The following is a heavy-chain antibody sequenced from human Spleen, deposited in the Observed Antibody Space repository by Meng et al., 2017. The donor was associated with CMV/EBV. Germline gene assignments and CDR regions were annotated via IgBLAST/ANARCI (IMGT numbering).Heavy chain of an antibody. D-gene: IGHD1-7*01. CDR2: TRNKANSYTT. CDR3: ARELELRSYYYYGMDV. V-gene: IGHV3-72*01. CDR1: GFTFSDHY. Sequence: GGSLRLSCAASGFTFSDHYMDWVRQAPGKGLEWVGRTRNKANSYTTEYAASVKGRSTIPRADTKTSLYLQMNSMKTEATAVYYCARELELRSYYYYGMDVWGQGTTVTVSS. J-gene: IGHJ6*02.